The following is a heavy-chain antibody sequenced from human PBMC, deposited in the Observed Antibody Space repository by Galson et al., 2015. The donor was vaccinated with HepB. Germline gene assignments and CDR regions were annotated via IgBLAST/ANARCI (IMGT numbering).Heavy chain of an antibody. CDR1: GGSFSGYY. J-gene: IGHJ4*02. CDR2: INHSGST. D-gene: IGHD6-13*01. V-gene: IGHV4-34*01. Sequence: LSLTCAVYGGSFSGYYWSWIRQPPGKGLEWIGEINHSGSTNYNPSLKSRVTISVDTSKNQFSLKLSSVTAADTAVYYCARLPHSDSWYSWGQGTLVTVSS. CDR3: ARLPHSDSWYS.